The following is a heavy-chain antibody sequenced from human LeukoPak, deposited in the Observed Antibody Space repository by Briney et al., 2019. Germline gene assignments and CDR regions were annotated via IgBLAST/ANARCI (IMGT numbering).Heavy chain of an antibody. D-gene: IGHD7-27*01. CDR1: GYTFTSYD. Sequence: ASVKVSCKASGYTFTSYDFNWVRQATGQRPEWMGWMGPNSGDTGYAQKFQDRVTMTRNTSISTAYMELSSLRSDDTAVYYCARGPPNWGYDYWGPGTLVTVSS. V-gene: IGHV1-8*01. CDR3: ARGPPNWGYDY. CDR2: MGPNSGDT. J-gene: IGHJ4*02.